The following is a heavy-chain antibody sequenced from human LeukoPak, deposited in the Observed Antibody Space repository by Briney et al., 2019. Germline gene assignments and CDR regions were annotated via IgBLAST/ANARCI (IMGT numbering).Heavy chain of an antibody. J-gene: IGHJ4*02. CDR1: GFTVSSNY. Sequence: GGSLRLSCAASGFTVSSNYVSWVRQAPGKGLEWVSVIYSGGSTYYADPVKGRFTISRDNSKNTLYLQMNSLRAEDTAVYYCARDPGIAAAGAFDYWGQGTLVTVSS. V-gene: IGHV3-53*01. D-gene: IGHD6-13*01. CDR3: ARDPGIAAAGAFDY. CDR2: IYSGGST.